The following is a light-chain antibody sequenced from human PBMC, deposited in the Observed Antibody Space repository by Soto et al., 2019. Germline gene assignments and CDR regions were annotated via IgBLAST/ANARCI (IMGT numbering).Light chain of an antibody. V-gene: IGKV1-12*01. CDR2: ASS. Sequence: DIQMTQSPSSVSASVGDRVTITCRASQGISSWLVWYQQKPGRAPKLLIIASSTLQSGFPSRFSASGSGTDFTLTISNLQPEDFATYYCQQANSVPFTFGGGTKVEIK. J-gene: IGKJ4*01. CDR1: QGISSW. CDR3: QQANSVPFT.